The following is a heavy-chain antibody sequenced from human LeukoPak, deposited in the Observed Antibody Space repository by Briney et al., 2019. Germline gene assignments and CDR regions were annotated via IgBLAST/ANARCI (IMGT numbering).Heavy chain of an antibody. CDR2: INPNSGGT. CDR1: GYTFTGYY. D-gene: IGHD5-18*01. J-gene: IGHJ3*02. Sequence: GASVKVSCKASGYTFTGYYMHWVRQAPGQGLEWMGWINPNSGGTNYAQKFQGRVTMTRDTSISTAYMELSRLRSDDTAEYYCARVLLTLDTDDAFDIWGQGTMVTVSS. CDR3: ARVLLTLDTDDAFDI. V-gene: IGHV1-2*02.